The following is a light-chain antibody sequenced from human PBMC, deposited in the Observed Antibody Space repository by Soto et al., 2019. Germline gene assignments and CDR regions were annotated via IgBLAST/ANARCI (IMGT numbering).Light chain of an antibody. Sequence: DIQMTQSPSTLSASLGDRVTITFRASQSISSWLAWYQQKPGKAPKLLIYKASSLESGVPSRFSGSGSGTEFTLTISSLQPDDFATYYCQQYNSYSPTFGQGTKVDIK. CDR3: QQYNSYSPT. CDR1: QSISSW. V-gene: IGKV1-5*03. J-gene: IGKJ1*01. CDR2: KAS.